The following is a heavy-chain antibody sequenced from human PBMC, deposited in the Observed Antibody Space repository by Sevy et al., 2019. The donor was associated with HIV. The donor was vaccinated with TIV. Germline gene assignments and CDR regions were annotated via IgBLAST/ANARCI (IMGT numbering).Heavy chain of an antibody. CDR3: ARVSAESRITMVRGALGPFDY. D-gene: IGHD3-10*01. Sequence: SETLSLTCTVSGGSISSYYWSWIRQPPGKGLEWIGYIYYSGSTNYNPSLKSRVTISVDTSKNQFHLKLSSVTAADTAVYYCARVSAESRITMVRGALGPFDYWGQGTLVTVSS. J-gene: IGHJ4*02. CDR2: IYYSGST. V-gene: IGHV4-59*01. CDR1: GGSISSYY.